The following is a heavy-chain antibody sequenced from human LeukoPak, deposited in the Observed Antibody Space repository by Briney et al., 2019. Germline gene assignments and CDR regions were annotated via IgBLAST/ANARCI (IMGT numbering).Heavy chain of an antibody. CDR3: ASFYGSGGDNWFDP. J-gene: IGHJ5*02. CDR2: INHSGST. CDR1: GGSFSGYY. V-gene: IGHV4-34*01. Sequence: PSETLSLTCAVYGGSFSGYYWSWIRQPPGKGLEWIGEINHSGSTNYDPSLKSRVTISVDTSKNQFSLKLSSVTAADTAVYYCASFYGSGGDNWFDPWGQGTLVTVSS. D-gene: IGHD3-10*01.